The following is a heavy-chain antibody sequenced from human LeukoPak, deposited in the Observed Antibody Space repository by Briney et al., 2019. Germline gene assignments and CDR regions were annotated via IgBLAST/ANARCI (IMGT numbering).Heavy chain of an antibody. CDR1: GGSISSSNYY. V-gene: IGHV4-39*01. CDR2: IYYSGGT. J-gene: IGHJ4*02. CDR3: ARHVVEMAGYYFDC. Sequence: SETLSLTCTVSGGSISSSNYYWGWIRQPPGKGLEWIGSIYYSGGTYYNPSLKSRVTIFVDMSKNQFSLKLNSATAADTAVYYCARHVVEMAGYYFDCWGQGTLVTVSS. D-gene: IGHD5-24*01.